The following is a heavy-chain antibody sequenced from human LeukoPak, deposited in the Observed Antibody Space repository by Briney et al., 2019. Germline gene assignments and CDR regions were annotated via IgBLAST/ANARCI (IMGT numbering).Heavy chain of an antibody. CDR2: ISSSSSYI. D-gene: IGHD3-3*01. Sequence: GGSLRLSCAASGFIFSSYTMNWVRQAPGKGLEWVSFISSSSSYIYHADSVKGRFTISRDNAKNSLYLQMNSLRAEDTDVYYCARDRQSITIFGVLIPIYMDVWGKGTTVTVSS. J-gene: IGHJ6*03. V-gene: IGHV3-21*01. CDR3: ARDRQSITIFGVLIPIYMDV. CDR1: GFIFSSYT.